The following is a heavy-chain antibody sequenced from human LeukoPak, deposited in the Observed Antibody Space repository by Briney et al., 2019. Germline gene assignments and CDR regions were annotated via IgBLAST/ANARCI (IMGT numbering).Heavy chain of an antibody. Sequence: ASVKVSCKASGYTFTSYGISWVRQAPGQGLEWMGWISAYNGNTNYAQKLQGRVTMTTDTSTSTAYMELRSLRSDDTAVYYCARGHYYDSSGTSYAFDIWGQGTMVTVSS. V-gene: IGHV1-18*01. CDR2: ISAYNGNT. CDR3: ARGHYYDSSGTSYAFDI. CDR1: GYTFTSYG. J-gene: IGHJ3*02. D-gene: IGHD3-22*01.